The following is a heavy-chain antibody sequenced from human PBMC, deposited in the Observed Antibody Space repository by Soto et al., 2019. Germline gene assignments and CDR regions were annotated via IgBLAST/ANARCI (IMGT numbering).Heavy chain of an antibody. CDR2: ISSRSSTI. J-gene: IGHJ2*01. CDR3: AVDLNWYLDL. Sequence: GGSLILSCAASAFSFSTYSMNWVRQAPGKGLEWVSYISSRSSTIYYADSVKGRFTVSRDSAKNSLYLQMNSLRAEDTAVYYCAVDLNWYLDLWGRGTLVTVSS. V-gene: IGHV3-48*01. CDR1: AFSFSTYS.